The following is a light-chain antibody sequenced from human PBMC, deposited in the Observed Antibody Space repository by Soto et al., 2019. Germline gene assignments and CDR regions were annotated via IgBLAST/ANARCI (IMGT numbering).Light chain of an antibody. CDR2: DAY. V-gene: IGKV1-33*01. J-gene: IGKJ5*01. Sequence: DIQMTQSPSSLSASVGDRFTITCQASQDIKNYLNWYQQTPGKAPKLLIYDAYNLETGVPSRFSGGGSGTDFTFTISRLQPEDIATYYCQQYDDLPTFGQGTRLEIK. CDR1: QDIKNY. CDR3: QQYDDLPT.